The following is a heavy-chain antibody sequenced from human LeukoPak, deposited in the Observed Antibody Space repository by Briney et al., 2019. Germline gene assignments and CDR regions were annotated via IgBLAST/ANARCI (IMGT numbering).Heavy chain of an antibody. Sequence: GGSLRLACAASGFTFSSYWMHWVRQAPGKGLVWVSRIKSDGSSTRYADSVEGRFTISRDNGKNSLYLQLNSLRAEDTAVYYCATDRGFASFDYWGQGTLVTVSS. J-gene: IGHJ4*02. CDR1: GFTFSSYW. CDR2: IKSDGSST. CDR3: ATDRGFASFDY. V-gene: IGHV3-74*01. D-gene: IGHD3-3*01.